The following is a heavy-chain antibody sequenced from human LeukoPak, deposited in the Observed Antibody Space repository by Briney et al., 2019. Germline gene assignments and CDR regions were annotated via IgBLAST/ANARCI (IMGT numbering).Heavy chain of an antibody. J-gene: IGHJ5*02. CDR3: AREDYYGSGSYYKGWFDP. D-gene: IGHD3-10*01. CDR2: IYYSGST. Sequence: SETLSLTCTVSGGSISSYYWSWIRQPPGKGLEWIGYIYYSGSTNYNPSLKSRVTISVDTSKNQFSLKLTSVTAADTAVYYCAREDYYGSGSYYKGWFDPWGQGTLVTVS. V-gene: IGHV4-59*01. CDR1: GGSISSYY.